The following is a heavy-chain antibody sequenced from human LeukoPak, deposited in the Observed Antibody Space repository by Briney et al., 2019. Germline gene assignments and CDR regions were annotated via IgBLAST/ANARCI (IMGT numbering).Heavy chain of an antibody. CDR1: GYTFIGYY. J-gene: IGHJ4*01. CDR2: VNPKSGVT. Sequence: ASVKVSCKASGYTFIGYYIHWVRQAPGQGLEWMGSVNPKSGVTDYAQKFQGRITLTRDTSSSTAYMELNRLTSDDTAVYYCARDTGFPFFDFWGHGALVTVPS. CDR3: ARDTGFPFFDF. V-gene: IGHV1-2*02.